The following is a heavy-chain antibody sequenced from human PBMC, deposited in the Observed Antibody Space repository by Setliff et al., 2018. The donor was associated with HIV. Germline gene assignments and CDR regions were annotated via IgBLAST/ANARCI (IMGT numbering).Heavy chain of an antibody. D-gene: IGHD3-22*01. CDR2: IYPGDSDT. CDR1: GYSFTTYW. J-gene: IGHJ3*02. Sequence: PGESLTISCQGSGYSFTTYWIGWVRQMPGKGLEWMGIIYPGDSDTRYSPSFQGQVTISADKSISTAYLQWSNLKASDTAMYYCARRYYYDSSGYYYPYDAFDIWGQGTMVTVSS. V-gene: IGHV5-51*01. CDR3: ARRYYYDSSGYYYPYDAFDI.